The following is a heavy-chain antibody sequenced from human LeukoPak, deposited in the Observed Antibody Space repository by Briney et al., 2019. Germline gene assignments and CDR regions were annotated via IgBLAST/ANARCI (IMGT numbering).Heavy chain of an antibody. D-gene: IGHD3-10*01. V-gene: IGHV4-39*07. CDR3: AREGPYFYGSGSYSKYYFDY. J-gene: IGHJ4*02. Sequence: SETLSLTCTVSGGSISSSSYYWGWIRQPPGKGLEWIGSIYYSGSTYYNPSLKSRVTMSVDTSKNQFSLKLSSVTAADTAVYYCAREGPYFYGSGSYSKYYFDYWGQGTLVTVSS. CDR1: GGSISSSSYY. CDR2: IYYSGST.